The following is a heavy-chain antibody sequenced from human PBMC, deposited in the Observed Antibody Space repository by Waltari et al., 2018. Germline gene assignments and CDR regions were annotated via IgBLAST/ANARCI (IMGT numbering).Heavy chain of an antibody. CDR1: GFTFNTYA. CDR2: ISYDGSKK. Sequence: QEQLVESGGGVVQPGRSLRLSCAASGFTFNTYAVHWVRQAPVKGLEWVAVISYDGSKKYYADSVKGRFAISRDNSKNTLFLEMNSLKVEDTAVYFCAKGGPKYSGNPSALDTWGQGTMVTVSS. CDR3: AKGGPKYSGNPSALDT. V-gene: IGHV3-30*18. J-gene: IGHJ3*02. D-gene: IGHD1-26*01.